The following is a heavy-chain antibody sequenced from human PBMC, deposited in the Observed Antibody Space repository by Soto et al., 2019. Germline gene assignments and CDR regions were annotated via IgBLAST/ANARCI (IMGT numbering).Heavy chain of an antibody. CDR3: ARGGIRFPGRMDV. Sequence: SETLSLTCTVSGGSISSGDYYWSWIRQPPGKGLEWIGYIYYSGSTYYNPSLKSRVTISVDTSKNQFSLKLSSVTAADTAVYYCARGGIRFPGRMDVWGQGTTVTVSS. D-gene: IGHD3-10*01. J-gene: IGHJ6*02. CDR1: GGSISSGDYY. CDR2: IYYSGST. V-gene: IGHV4-30-4*01.